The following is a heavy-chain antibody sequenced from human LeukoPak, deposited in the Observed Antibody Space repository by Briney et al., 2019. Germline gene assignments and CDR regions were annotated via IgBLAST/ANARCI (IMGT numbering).Heavy chain of an antibody. D-gene: IGHD6-13*01. CDR1: GYTFTSYG. V-gene: IGHV1-18*01. CDR3: ARGLNGIAAARRDAFDI. CDR2: ISAYNGNT. Sequence: GASVKVSCKASGYTFTSYGISWVRQAPGQGLEWMGWISAYNGNTNYAQKLQGRVTMTTDTSTSTAYMELSSLRSEDTAVYYCARGLNGIAAARRDAFDIWGQGTMVTVSS. J-gene: IGHJ3*02.